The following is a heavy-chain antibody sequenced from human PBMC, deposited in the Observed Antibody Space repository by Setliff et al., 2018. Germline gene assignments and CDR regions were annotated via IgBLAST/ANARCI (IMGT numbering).Heavy chain of an antibody. CDR3: ARQARGYYYDSSGYYRASPGYYYMDV. CDR2: IYPGDSDT. D-gene: IGHD3-22*01. V-gene: IGHV5-51*01. Sequence: PGASLKISCKGSGYSFTSYWIGWVRQMPGKGLGWMGIIYPGDSDTRYSPSFQGQVTISADKSISTAYLQWSSLKASDTSMYYCARQARGYYYDSSGYYRASPGYYYMDVWGKGTTVTVSS. CDR1: GYSFTSYW. J-gene: IGHJ6*03.